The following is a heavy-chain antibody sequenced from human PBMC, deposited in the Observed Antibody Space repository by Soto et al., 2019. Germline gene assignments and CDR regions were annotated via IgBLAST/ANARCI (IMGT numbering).Heavy chain of an antibody. CDR2: INHSGST. Sequence: SETLSLTCAVYGGSFSGYYWSWIRQPPGKGLEWIGEINHSGSTNYNPSLKSRVTISVDTSKNQFSLKLSSVTAADTAVYYCARGRAGRLDYWGQGTLVTVSS. CDR1: GGSFSGYY. V-gene: IGHV4-34*01. J-gene: IGHJ4*02. CDR3: ARGRAGRLDY.